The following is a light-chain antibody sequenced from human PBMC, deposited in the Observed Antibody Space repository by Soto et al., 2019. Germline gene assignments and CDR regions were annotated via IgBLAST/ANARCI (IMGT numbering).Light chain of an antibody. J-gene: IGKJ1*01. CDR2: GAS. CDR1: QSVSRW. V-gene: IGKV1-5*01. Sequence: EILMTQSPSTLSASVGERVTITCRASQSVSRWLAWYQQKPGPAPKLLIYGASTLERGIPSRFSGRGSGTDFTLTISSLQSEDFAAYYCQQYDTCPATFGPGTKVEIK. CDR3: QQYDTCPAT.